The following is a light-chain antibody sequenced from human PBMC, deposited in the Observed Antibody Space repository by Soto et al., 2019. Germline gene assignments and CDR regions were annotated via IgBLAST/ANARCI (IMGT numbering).Light chain of an antibody. CDR2: DAS. Sequence: EIVLTQSPGTLSLSPGERATLCCRASQSVTSTYLAWYQQKPGQAPRLLIYDASNRVTGIPARFRGSGSGTDFTLTISSLEPDDFAVYYCQQRSNWQITFGQGTRLEIK. CDR3: QQRSNWQIT. J-gene: IGKJ5*01. CDR1: QSVTSTY. V-gene: IGKV3-11*01.